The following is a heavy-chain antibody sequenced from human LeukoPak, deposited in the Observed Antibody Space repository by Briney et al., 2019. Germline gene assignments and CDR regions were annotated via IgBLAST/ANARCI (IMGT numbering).Heavy chain of an antibody. D-gene: IGHD3-10*01. CDR2: ISSSSSYI. Sequence: GGSLRLSCAASGFTFSSYAMSWVRQAPGKGLEWVSSISSSSSYIYYADSVKGRFTISRDNAKNSLYLQMNSLRAEDTAVYYCAGGHLHYYGSGRPPGWGQGTLVTVSS. J-gene: IGHJ4*02. CDR3: AGGHLHYYGSGRPPG. CDR1: GFTFSSYA. V-gene: IGHV3-21*01.